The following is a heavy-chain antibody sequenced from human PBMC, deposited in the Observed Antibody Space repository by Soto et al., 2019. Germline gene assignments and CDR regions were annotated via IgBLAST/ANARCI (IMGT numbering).Heavy chain of an antibody. CDR3: ASSLSSSWYYYYYGMDV. D-gene: IGHD6-13*01. J-gene: IGHJ6*02. CDR1: GFTFSSYG. Sequence: GGSLRLSCAASGFTFSSYGMHWVRQAPGKGLEWVAVISYDGSNKYYADSVKGRFTISRDNSKNTLYLQMNSLRAEDTAVYYCASSLSSSWYYYYYGMDVWGQGTTVTVSS. V-gene: IGHV3-30*03. CDR2: ISYDGSNK.